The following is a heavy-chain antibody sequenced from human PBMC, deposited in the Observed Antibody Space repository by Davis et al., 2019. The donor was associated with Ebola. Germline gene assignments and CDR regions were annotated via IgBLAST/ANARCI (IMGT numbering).Heavy chain of an antibody. Sequence: ASVKVSCKASGYTFTSYGISWVRQAPGQGLEWMGWISAYNGNTNYAQRLQGRVTMTRDTSTNTAYMELRSLRSDDTAVYYCVRDFWSDIPDYWGQGTLVTVSS. CDR1: GYTFTSYG. CDR3: VRDFWSDIPDY. D-gene: IGHD3-3*01. CDR2: ISAYNGNT. V-gene: IGHV1-18*01. J-gene: IGHJ4*02.